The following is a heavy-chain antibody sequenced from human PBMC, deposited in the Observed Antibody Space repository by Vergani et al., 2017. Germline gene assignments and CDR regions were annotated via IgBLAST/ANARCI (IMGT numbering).Heavy chain of an antibody. CDR3: GSLDGSLREN. D-gene: IGHD1-26*01. J-gene: IGHJ4*02. CDR1: DYSITNGDY. Sequence: QVQPQESGPGLVKPSETLSLICTVPDYSITNGDYWCSIRQPPGKGLEWIGRIYHSGRTYYNPSLRSRLTISVDTSKNQFSLTLRSVTAADTAVYHCGSLDGSLRENWGQGTLVTVSS. V-gene: IGHV4-38-2*02. CDR2: IYHSGRT.